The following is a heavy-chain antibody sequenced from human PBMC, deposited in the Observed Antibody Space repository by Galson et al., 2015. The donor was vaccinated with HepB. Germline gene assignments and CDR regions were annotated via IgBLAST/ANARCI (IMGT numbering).Heavy chain of an antibody. J-gene: IGHJ4*02. CDR1: GFTFSNFG. CDR2: IKQDGSEQ. Sequence: SLRLSCAASGFTFSNFGMGWVRQAPGKGLEWVANIKQDGSEQYYVESVKGRFTISRDSAKNSLYLQMNSLRAEDTAVYHCARYPITSSRYFDYWGQGALVTVSS. D-gene: IGHD3-10*01. V-gene: IGHV3-7*03. CDR3: ARYPITSSRYFDY.